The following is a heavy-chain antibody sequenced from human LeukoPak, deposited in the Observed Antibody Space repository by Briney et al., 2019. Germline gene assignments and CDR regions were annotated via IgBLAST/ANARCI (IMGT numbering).Heavy chain of an antibody. V-gene: IGHV3-49*04. CDR2: IRSKIYGGTP. Sequence: SLRLSCTASGFTFGDYAMTWVRQAPGKGLEWVGFIRSKIYGGTPEYAASVKGRFTISRDDSKGIAYLQMNSLKTKDTAVYYCTRDQTPYYWGQGTLVTVSS. J-gene: IGHJ4*02. CDR3: TRDQTPYY. CDR1: GFTFGDYA.